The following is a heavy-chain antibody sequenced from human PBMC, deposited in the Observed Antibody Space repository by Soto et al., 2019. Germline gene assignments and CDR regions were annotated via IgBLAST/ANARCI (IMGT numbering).Heavy chain of an antibody. V-gene: IGHV1-69*06. CDR3: AREDYGGNSYYFDY. J-gene: IGHJ4*02. Sequence: SVKVSCKASGGTFSSYAISWVRQAPGQGLEWMGGIIPIFGTANYAQKFQGRVTITADKSTSTAYMELSSLRSEDTAVYYCAREDYGGNSYYFDYWGQGTLVTVSS. CDR2: IIPIFGTA. CDR1: GGTFSSYA. D-gene: IGHD4-17*01.